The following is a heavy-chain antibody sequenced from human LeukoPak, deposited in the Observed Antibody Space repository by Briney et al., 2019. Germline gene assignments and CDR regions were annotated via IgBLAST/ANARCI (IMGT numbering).Heavy chain of an antibody. J-gene: IGHJ4*02. CDR1: GYTFTSFG. V-gene: IGHV1-18*01. CDR2: ISGYNGKT. CDR3: AGGAMAAKDWGWLAHDY. Sequence: ASVKVSCKASGYTFTSFGISWVRQAPGQGLEWMGWISGYNGKTTSAQKFQGRVTMTTDTSTSTAYMELRSLKSDDTAVYYCAGGAMAAKDWGWLAHDYWGRGSLVTVSS. D-gene: IGHD5-24*01.